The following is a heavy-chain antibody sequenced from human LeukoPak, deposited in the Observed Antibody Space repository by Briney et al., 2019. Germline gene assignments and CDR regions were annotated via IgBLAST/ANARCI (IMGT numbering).Heavy chain of an antibody. CDR1: GFAFSSYW. CDR2: IKNDGSRT. V-gene: IGHV3-74*01. D-gene: IGHD6-13*01. CDR3: ARGWGSWVDY. J-gene: IGHJ4*02. Sequence: GGSLRLSCAASGFAFSSYWLHWVRQAPGKGLVWVSLIKNDGSRTSYADSVKGRFTISRDNAKNTLYLQMNSLRAEDTAVYYCARGWGSWVDYWGQGTLVTVSS.